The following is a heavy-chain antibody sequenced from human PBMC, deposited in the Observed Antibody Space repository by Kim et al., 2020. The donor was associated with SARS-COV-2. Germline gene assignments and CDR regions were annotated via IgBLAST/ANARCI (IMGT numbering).Heavy chain of an antibody. CDR1: GYTFTNYD. CDR2: MNPNNGNT. V-gene: IGHV1-8*01. J-gene: IGHJ4*02. D-gene: IGHD6-13*01. CDR3: ARGRYSKGGDY. Sequence: ASVKVSCKASGYTFTNYDINWVRQATGQGLEWMGWMNPNNGNTGYAQKFQGRVTMTRNTSISTAYMKLSSLRSEDTAVYYCARGRYSKGGDYWGQGTLVTVSS.